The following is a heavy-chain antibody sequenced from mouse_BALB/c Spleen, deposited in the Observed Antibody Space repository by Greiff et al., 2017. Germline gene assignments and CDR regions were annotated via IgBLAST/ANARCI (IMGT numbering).Heavy chain of an antibody. Sequence: EVKLVESGAELVKPGASVKLSCTASGFNIKDTYMHWVKQRPEQGLEWIGRIDPANGNTKYDPKFQGKATITADTSSNTAYLQLSSLTSEDTAVYYCAMYGVYAMDYWGQGTSVTVSS. V-gene: IGHV14-3*02. J-gene: IGHJ4*01. CDR2: IDPANGNT. CDR1: GFNIKDTY. D-gene: IGHD2-10*02. CDR3: AMYGVYAMDY.